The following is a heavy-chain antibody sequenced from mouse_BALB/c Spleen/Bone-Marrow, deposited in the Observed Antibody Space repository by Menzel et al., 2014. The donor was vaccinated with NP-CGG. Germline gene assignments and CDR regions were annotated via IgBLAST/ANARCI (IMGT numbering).Heavy chain of an antibody. CDR2: INSNGGST. J-gene: IGHJ2*03. CDR3: ARVWYFDY. V-gene: IGHV5-6-3*01. CDR1: GFTSSSYG. Sequence: EVMLVESGGGLVQPGGSLKLSCAASGFTSSSYGMSWVHQTPDKRLELVATINSNGGSTYYPDSVKGRFTISRDNAKNTLYLQVSSLKSEDTAMYYCARVWYFDYWGQGASLTVSS.